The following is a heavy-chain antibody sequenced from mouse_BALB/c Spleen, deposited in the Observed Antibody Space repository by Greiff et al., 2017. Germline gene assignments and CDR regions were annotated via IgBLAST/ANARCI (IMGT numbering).Heavy chain of an antibody. J-gene: IGHJ4*01. Sequence: EVKLVESGSELVKPGASVKMSCKASGYTFTSYVMHWVKQKPGQGLEWIGYINPYNDGTKYNEKFKGKATLTSDKSSSTAYMELSSLTSEDYAVYYCARHYGNYVEAMDYWGQGTSVTVSA. V-gene: IGHV1-14*01. CDR3: ARHYGNYVEAMDY. CDR1: GYTFTSYV. CDR2: INPYNDGT. D-gene: IGHD2-1*01.